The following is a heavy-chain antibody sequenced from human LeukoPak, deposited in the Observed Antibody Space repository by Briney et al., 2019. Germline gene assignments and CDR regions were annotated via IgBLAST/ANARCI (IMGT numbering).Heavy chain of an antibody. V-gene: IGHV1-69*13. CDR2: IIPIFGTA. Sequence: SVKVSCKASGGTFSSYAISWVRQAPGQGLEWMGGIIPIFGTANYAQKFQGRVTITADESTSTAYMELSSLRSEDTAVYYCARDSSGWPDYYYYMDVWGKGTTVTISS. D-gene: IGHD6-19*01. J-gene: IGHJ6*03. CDR3: ARDSSGWPDYYYYMDV. CDR1: GGTFSSYA.